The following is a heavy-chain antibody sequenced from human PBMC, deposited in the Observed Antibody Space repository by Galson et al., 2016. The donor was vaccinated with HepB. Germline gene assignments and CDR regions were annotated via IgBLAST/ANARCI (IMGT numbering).Heavy chain of an antibody. V-gene: IGHV3-23*01. CDR3: AKDEGRFPMNAIDL. CDR1: GFTFSSYA. D-gene: IGHD1-1*01. Sequence: SLRLSCAPSGFTFSSYAMNWVRQAPGKGLEWVSGINSRGSSTYYADSVKGRFTISRDNSKNTLNLQMNSLRAEDTAVYYWAKDEGRFPMNAIDLWGQGTLVTVSS. J-gene: IGHJ5*02. CDR2: INSRGSST.